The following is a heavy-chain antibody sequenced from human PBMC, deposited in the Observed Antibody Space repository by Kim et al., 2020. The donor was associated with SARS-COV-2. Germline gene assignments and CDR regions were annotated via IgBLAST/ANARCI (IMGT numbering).Heavy chain of an antibody. J-gene: IGHJ4*02. CDR3: AKVVPIVATFSAIDY. CDR1: GFTFSSYA. V-gene: IGHV3-23*01. D-gene: IGHD5-12*01. CDR2: ISGSGGST. Sequence: GGSLRLSCAASGFTFSSYAMSWVRQAPGNGLEWVSAISGSGGSTYYADSVKGRLTISRANSKNTLYLQMNSLRAEDTAVYYCAKVVPIVATFSAIDYWGQGTLVTVSS.